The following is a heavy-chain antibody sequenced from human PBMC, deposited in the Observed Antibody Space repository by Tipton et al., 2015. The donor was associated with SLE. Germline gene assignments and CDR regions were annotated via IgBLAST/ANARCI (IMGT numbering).Heavy chain of an antibody. D-gene: IGHD2-15*01. CDR3: ARAEGSWDAFDI. CDR2: IYYTGNT. CDR1: GGSMSYHY. V-gene: IGHV4-59*11. Sequence: LRLSCSVSGGSMSYHYWSWIRQPPGKGLEWIGYIYYTGNTNYNPSLKSRVTISVDTSKNQFSLKLSSVTAADTAVYYCARAEGSWDAFDIWGQGTMVTVSS. J-gene: IGHJ3*02.